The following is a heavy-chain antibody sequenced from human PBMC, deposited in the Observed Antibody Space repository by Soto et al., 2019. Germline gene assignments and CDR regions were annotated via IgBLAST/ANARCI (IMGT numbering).Heavy chain of an antibody. CDR2: INSAGSST. V-gene: IGHV3-74*01. Sequence: EVQLVESGGGLVQPGGSLRLSCAVSGFTFSSYWMYWVRQAPGKGLVWVSRINSAGSSTSDADSVRGRFTISRDNAKNTMELQMSSLTVEDTAVYYCVRGRTTGYGIFDYWGQGTQVSVSS. J-gene: IGHJ4*02. D-gene: IGHD5-18*01. CDR1: GFTFSSYW. CDR3: VRGRTTGYGIFDY.